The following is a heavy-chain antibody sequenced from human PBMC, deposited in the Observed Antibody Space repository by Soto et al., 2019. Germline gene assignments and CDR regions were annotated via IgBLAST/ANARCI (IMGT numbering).Heavy chain of an antibody. Sequence: QVQLQEAGPGLVKPSQTLSLTCTVSGGSISSGGYYWSWIRQPPGKGLEWIGYINYRGSTYYTPPPESRVTISVDTSQNHFSLKPSAVPAPHTAVYYCATIKPGSNRLDYWGKGTLVTVSS. J-gene: IGHJ4*02. D-gene: IGHD3-10*01. V-gene: IGHV4-30-4*01. CDR1: GGSISSGGYY. CDR2: INYRGST. CDR3: ATIKPGSNRLDY.